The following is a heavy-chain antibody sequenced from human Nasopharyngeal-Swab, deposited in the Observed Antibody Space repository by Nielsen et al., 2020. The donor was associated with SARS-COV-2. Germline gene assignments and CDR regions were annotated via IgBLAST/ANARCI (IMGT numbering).Heavy chain of an antibody. CDR2: ISSSSSYI. D-gene: IGHD6-13*01. V-gene: IGHV3-21*01. Sequence: GGSLRLSCAASGFTFSSYSMNWVRQAPGKGLEWVSSISSSSSYIYYADSVKGRFTISRDNAKNSLYLQMNSLRAEDTAAYYCARDYPVGQLNYYYGMDVWGQGTTVTVSS. CDR3: ARDYPVGQLNYYYGMDV. CDR1: GFTFSSYS. J-gene: IGHJ6*02.